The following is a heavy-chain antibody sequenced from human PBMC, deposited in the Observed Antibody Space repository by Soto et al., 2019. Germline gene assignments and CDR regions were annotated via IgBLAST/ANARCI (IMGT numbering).Heavy chain of an antibody. CDR1: GGSFSGYY. CDR2: INHSGRT. D-gene: IGHD2-15*01. Sequence: QVQLQQWGAGLLKPSETLSLTCAVYGGSFSGYYWSWIRQPPGKGLEWIGEINHSGRTNYNPSLKSRVTLSVDTYKNQFSLKLSSVPAADTAVYYCARTTKLGYCSGGSCRGYWFDPWGQGTLVTVSS. J-gene: IGHJ5*02. V-gene: IGHV4-34*01. CDR3: ARTTKLGYCSGGSCRGYWFDP.